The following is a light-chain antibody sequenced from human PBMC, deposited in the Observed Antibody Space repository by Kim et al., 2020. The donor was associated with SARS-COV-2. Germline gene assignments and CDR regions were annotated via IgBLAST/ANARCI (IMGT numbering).Light chain of an antibody. CDR3: QQYNSYPRT. CDR1: QSISSW. Sequence: GDRVTITCRASQSISSWLXWYQQKPGKAPKLLIYDASSLESGVPSTFSGSGSGTEFTLTISSLQPDDFATYYCQQYNSYPRTFG. V-gene: IGKV1-5*01. J-gene: IGKJ1*01. CDR2: DAS.